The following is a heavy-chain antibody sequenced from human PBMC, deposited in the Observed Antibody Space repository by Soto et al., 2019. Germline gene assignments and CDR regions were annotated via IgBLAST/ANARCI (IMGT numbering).Heavy chain of an antibody. J-gene: IGHJ4*02. V-gene: IGHV4-59*12. Sequence: SETLSLTCTVSGGSISSYDWSWIRQPPGKGLEWIGYIYYSGSTNYNPSLKSRVNISVDTSKNQFSLKLSSVTAEDTAVYYCARDLWGGPYYWGQGTLVTVSS. CDR3: ARDLWGGPYY. CDR2: IYYSGST. CDR1: GGSISSYD. D-gene: IGHD3-16*01.